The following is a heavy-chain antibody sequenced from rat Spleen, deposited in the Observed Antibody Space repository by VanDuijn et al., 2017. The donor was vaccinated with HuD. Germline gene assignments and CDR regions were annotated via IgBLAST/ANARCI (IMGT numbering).Heavy chain of an antibody. D-gene: IGHD1-4*01. J-gene: IGHJ2*01. Sequence: EVQLVESGGGLVQPGRSMKLSCTASGLTFSNYYMAWVRQAPTKGLEWVASISPSGGNTYYRDSVKGRFTMSRDNAKSTLYLQMDSLRSEDTATYYCTTDRRYPGRTGPFDYWGQGVMVTVSS. V-gene: IGHV5-25*01. CDR1: GLTFSNYY. CDR2: ISPSGGNT. CDR3: TTDRRYPGRTGPFDY.